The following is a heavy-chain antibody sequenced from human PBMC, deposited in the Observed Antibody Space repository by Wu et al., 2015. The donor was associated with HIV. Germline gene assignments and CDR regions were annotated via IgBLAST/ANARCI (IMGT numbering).Heavy chain of an antibody. CDR3: ARGRGFAEWEGAAILEHITMIAVAYFFYYLDV. D-gene: IGHD3-22*01. Sequence: QVQLVQSGAEVKKPGASVKVSCKASGYTFTSYGISWVRQAPGQGLEWMGWIIPIFGTANYAQKFQGRVTITADTSTGTAYMELSSLRPDDTAIYYCARGRGFAEWEGAAILEHITMIAVAYFFYYLDVVGHEDHSHSSP. CDR1: GYTFTSYG. V-gene: IGHV1-69*06. J-gene: IGHJ6*03. CDR2: IIPIFGTA.